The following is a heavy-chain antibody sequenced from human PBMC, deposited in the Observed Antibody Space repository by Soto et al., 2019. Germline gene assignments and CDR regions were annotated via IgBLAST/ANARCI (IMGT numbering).Heavy chain of an antibody. CDR1: GFTFSSYA. CDR2: ISGSGGST. D-gene: IGHD3-3*01. V-gene: IGHV3-23*01. J-gene: IGHJ5*02. CDR3: AKVQSRGINYDFWSGNWFDP. Sequence: GGSLRLSCAASGFTFSSYAMSWVRQAPGKGLEWVSAISGSGGSTYYADSVKGRFTISRDNSKNTLYLQMNSLRAEDTAVYYCAKVQSRGINYDFWSGNWFDPWGQGTLVTVS.